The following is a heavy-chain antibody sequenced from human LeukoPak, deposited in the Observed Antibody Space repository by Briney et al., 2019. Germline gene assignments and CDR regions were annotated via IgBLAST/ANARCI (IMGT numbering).Heavy chain of an antibody. CDR2: VGTGGDT. J-gene: IGHJ3*02. CDR1: GFSFRNYE. V-gene: IGHV3-13*01. CDR3: ARRSSASGIDAFHI. D-gene: IGHD1-1*01. Sequence: GGSLRLSCSASGFSFRNYEMHWVRQPAGKGVEWVSAVGTGGDTYYQGSVKGRFTVVRQNANNTLYLQMNSLRAGYTAMYYCARRSSASGIDAFHIWGQGTIVTVSS.